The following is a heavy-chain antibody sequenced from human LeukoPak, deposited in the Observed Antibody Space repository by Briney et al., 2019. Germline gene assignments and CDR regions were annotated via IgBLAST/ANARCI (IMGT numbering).Heavy chain of an antibody. V-gene: IGHV3-9*01. J-gene: IGHJ4*02. CDR3: AKDIKAVGSNFDY. Sequence: PGRSLRLSCAASGFTFDDYAMHWVRQAPGEGLEWVSGISWNSGSIGYADSVKGRFTISRDNAKNSLYLQMNSLRAEDTALYYCAKDIKAVGSNFDYWGQGTLVTVSS. CDR2: ISWNSGSI. CDR1: GFTFDDYA. D-gene: IGHD5/OR15-5a*01.